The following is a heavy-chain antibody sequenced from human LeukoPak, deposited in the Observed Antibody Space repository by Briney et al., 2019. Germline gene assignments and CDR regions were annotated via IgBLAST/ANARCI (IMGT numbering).Heavy chain of an antibody. CDR3: ARAQAGHGYGGLDY. CDR2: ISSSSSTI. D-gene: IGHD4-23*01. Sequence: GGSLRLSCAASGFTFSSYSMNWVRQAPGKGLEWVSYISSSSSTIYYADSVKGRFTISRDNAKNSLYLQMNSLRAEDTAVYYCARAQAGHGYGGLDYWGQGTLVTVSS. V-gene: IGHV3-48*01. CDR1: GFTFSSYS. J-gene: IGHJ4*02.